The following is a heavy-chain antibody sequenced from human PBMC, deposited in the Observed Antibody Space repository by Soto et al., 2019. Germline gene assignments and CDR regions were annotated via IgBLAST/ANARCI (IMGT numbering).Heavy chain of an antibody. CDR3: AKDLSRWPHYAFDS. CDR1: GFTFSNYG. D-gene: IGHD4-17*01. J-gene: IGHJ5*01. V-gene: IGHV3-23*01. Sequence: EVQLLESGGGLLQPGGSLRLSCAAYGFTFSNYGMNWVRQAPGKGLEWVSGISTNGDTANYADSVKGRFTISRDNSKNALYMQMNGLRPEDTAVYYCAKDLSRWPHYAFDSWGQGTLVTVSS. CDR2: ISTNGDTA.